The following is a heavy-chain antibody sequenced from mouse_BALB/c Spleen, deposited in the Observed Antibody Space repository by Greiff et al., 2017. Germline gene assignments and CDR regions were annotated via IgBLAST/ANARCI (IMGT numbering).Heavy chain of an antibody. Sequence: DVMLVESGGGLVKPGGSLKLSCAASGFTFSSYAMSWVRQTPEKRLEWVASISSGGSTYYPDSVKGRFTISRDNARNILYLQMSSLRSEDTAMYYCARGLYGSSLWYFDVWGAGTTVTVSS. V-gene: IGHV5-6-5*01. CDR1: GFTFSSYA. CDR3: ARGLYGSSLWYFDV. CDR2: ISSGGST. J-gene: IGHJ1*01. D-gene: IGHD1-1*01.